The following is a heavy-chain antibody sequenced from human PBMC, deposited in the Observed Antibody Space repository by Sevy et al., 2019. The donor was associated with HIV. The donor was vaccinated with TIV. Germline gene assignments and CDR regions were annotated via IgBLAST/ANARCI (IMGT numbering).Heavy chain of an antibody. V-gene: IGHV5-51*01. CDR2: IYPDDSHT. J-gene: IGHJ4*02. Sequence: GESLKISCKGSGYSFTSHWIGWVRHMPGKGLEWMGIIYPDDSHTRYSPSVQGQLTFSADKSISTAYLQWSSLKASDTAMYYCATSRSGYFDSSGYYIEGGQGTLVTVSS. D-gene: IGHD3-22*01. CDR3: ATSRSGYFDSSGYYIE. CDR1: GYSFTSHW.